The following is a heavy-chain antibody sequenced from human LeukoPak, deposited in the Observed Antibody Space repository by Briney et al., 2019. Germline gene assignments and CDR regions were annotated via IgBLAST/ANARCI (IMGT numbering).Heavy chain of an antibody. Sequence: PGGSLRLSCAASGFTFSSYSMNWVRQAPGKGLEWVSYISSSSSTIYYADSVKGRFTISRDNAKNSLYLQMNSLRAEDTAVYYCTRDGDPPTIFGFQTLPDAFDIWGQGTMVTASS. J-gene: IGHJ3*02. V-gene: IGHV3-48*04. CDR3: TRDGDPPTIFGFQTLPDAFDI. CDR1: GFTFSSYS. D-gene: IGHD3-3*01. CDR2: ISSSSSTI.